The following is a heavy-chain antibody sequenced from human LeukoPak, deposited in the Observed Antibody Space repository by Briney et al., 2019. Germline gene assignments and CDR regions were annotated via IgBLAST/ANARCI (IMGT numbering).Heavy chain of an antibody. V-gene: IGHV3-23*01. CDR3: AKDAVRGSGRINWFDS. D-gene: IGHD3-10*01. CDR2: ISGSGGST. Sequence: GGSLGLSCAASGFPFSNFAMNWVRQAPGKGLQWVSSISGSGGSTYNADSVKGRFTISRDNSKNTLYLEMNSLRGEDTAAYYCAKDAVRGSGRINWFDSWGQGTLVTVSS. J-gene: IGHJ5*01. CDR1: GFPFSNFA.